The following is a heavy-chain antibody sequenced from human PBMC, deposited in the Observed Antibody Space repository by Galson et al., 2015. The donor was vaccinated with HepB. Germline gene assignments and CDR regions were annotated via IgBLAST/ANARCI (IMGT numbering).Heavy chain of an antibody. Sequence: PALVKPTQTLTLTCTFSGFSLSTSGMCVSWIRQPPGKALEWLARIDWDGDKYYNTSLKTRLTISKDTAKNQVVLTMTNMDPVDTATYYCARLRSRDITIIRGVITPGLGSYYYGMDVWGQGTTVTVSS. CDR2: IDWDGDK. D-gene: IGHD3-10*01. CDR3: ARLRSRDITIIRGVITPGLGSYYYGMDV. J-gene: IGHJ6*02. CDR1: GFSLSTSGMC. V-gene: IGHV2-70*11.